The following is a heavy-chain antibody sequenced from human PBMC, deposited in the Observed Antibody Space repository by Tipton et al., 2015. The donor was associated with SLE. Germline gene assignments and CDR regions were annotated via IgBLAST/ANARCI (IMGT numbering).Heavy chain of an antibody. D-gene: IGHD3-22*01. CDR1: GGSITSTNDY. CDR2: IYTTGGT. Sequence: TLSLTCTVSGGSITSTNDYWSWIRQPAGKGLEWIGRIYTTGGTNYNPSLKSRVTISVDTSKNQFSLKLSSVTAADTAVYYCARGDDSSGYYIDYWGQGTLVTVSS. J-gene: IGHJ4*02. V-gene: IGHV4-61*02. CDR3: ARGDDSSGYYIDY.